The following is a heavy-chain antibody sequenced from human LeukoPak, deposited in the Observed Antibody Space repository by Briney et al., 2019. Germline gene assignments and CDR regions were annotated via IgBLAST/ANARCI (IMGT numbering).Heavy chain of an antibody. J-gene: IGHJ3*02. CDR1: GFTFSSYS. CDR2: ISSSSSCI. Sequence: GGSLRLSCAASGFTFSSYSMNWVRQAPGKGLEWVSSISSSSSCIYYADSVKGRFTISRDNAKNSLYLQMNSLRAEDTAVYYCAREDPNANDAFDIWGQGTMVTVSS. CDR3: AREDPNANDAFDI. V-gene: IGHV3-21*01. D-gene: IGHD2-2*01.